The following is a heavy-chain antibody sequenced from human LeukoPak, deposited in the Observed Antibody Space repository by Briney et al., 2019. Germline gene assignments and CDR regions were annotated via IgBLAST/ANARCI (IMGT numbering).Heavy chain of an antibody. CDR2: IWYDGSNK. CDR3: ARDYDSSGYFDY. J-gene: IGHJ4*02. Sequence: QPGGSLRLSCAASGFTFSSYGMHWVRQAPGKGLEWVAVIWYDGSNKYYADSVKGRFTISRDNSKNTLYLQVNSLRAEDTAVYYCARDYDSSGYFDYWGQGTLVTVSS. D-gene: IGHD3-22*01. V-gene: IGHV3-33*01. CDR1: GFTFSSYG.